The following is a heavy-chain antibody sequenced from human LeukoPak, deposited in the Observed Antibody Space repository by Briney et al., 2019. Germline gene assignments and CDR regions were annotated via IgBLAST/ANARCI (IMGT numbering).Heavy chain of an antibody. V-gene: IGHV3-30*03. Sequence: QPGRSLRLSCAASGFTFSSYGMHWVRQAPGKGLEWVAVISYDGSNKYYADSVKGRFTISRDNSKNTLYLQMNSLRAEDTAVYYCAREGDGYNQGFDYWGQGTLVTVSS. CDR3: AREGDGYNQGFDY. CDR2: ISYDGSNK. J-gene: IGHJ4*02. D-gene: IGHD5-24*01. CDR1: GFTFSSYG.